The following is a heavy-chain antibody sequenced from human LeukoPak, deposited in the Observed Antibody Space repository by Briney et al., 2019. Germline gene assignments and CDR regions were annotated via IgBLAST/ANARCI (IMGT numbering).Heavy chain of an antibody. V-gene: IGHV3-21*01. CDR3: ARDPGFWSGPFYYYYYMDV. D-gene: IGHD3-3*01. Sequence: KSGGSLRLSCAASGFTFSSYSMNWVRQAPGKGLEWVSSISSSSSYIYYADSVKGRFTISRDNAKNSLYLQMNSLRAEDTAVYYCARDPGFWSGPFYYYYYMDVWGKGTTVTVSS. CDR2: ISSSSSYI. CDR1: GFTFSSYS. J-gene: IGHJ6*03.